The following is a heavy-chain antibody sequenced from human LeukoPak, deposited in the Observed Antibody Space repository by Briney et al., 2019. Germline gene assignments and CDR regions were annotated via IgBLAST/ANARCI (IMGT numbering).Heavy chain of an antibody. Sequence: GGSLRLSCAASGFTSSSYAMSLVRQAPGKGLEWVSAISGSGANTYYADSVKGRFTISRDNSKNTLNLQMFGLRAEDTALYYCAKDGGRGGGSCYDYWGRGTLVTVSS. CDR3: AKDGGRGGGSCYDY. CDR2: ISGSGANT. D-gene: IGHD2-15*01. V-gene: IGHV3-23*01. J-gene: IGHJ4*02. CDR1: GFTSSSYA.